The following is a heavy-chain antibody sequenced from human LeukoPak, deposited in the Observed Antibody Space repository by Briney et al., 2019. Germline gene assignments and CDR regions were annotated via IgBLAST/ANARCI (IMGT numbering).Heavy chain of an antibody. Sequence: SETLSLTCTVSGGSISSYYWSWIRQPPGKGLEWIGYIYYSGSTNYNPSLKSRVTVSVDTSKNQFSLKLSSVTAADTAVYYCARLHVPGTRGDFDYWGQGTLVTVSS. J-gene: IGHJ4*02. D-gene: IGHD6-19*01. CDR1: GGSISSYY. V-gene: IGHV4-59*01. CDR2: IYYSGST. CDR3: ARLHVPGTRGDFDY.